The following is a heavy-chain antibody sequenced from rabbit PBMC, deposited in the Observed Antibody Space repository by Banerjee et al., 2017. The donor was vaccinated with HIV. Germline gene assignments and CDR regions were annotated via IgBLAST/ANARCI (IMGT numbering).Heavy chain of an antibody. D-gene: IGHD8-1*01. J-gene: IGHJ4*01. CDR1: GFTISSNYW. CDR3: ARGAGSYYYETYFNL. CDR2: IVAGSSGST. Sequence: QQQPEESGGGLVKPGGTLTLTCKASGFTISSNYWICWVRQAPGKGLEWIGCIVAGSSGSTYYASWAKGRFTISKTSSTTVTLQMTSLTAADTATYFCARGAGSYYYETYFNLWGQGTLVTVS. V-gene: IGHV1S45*01.